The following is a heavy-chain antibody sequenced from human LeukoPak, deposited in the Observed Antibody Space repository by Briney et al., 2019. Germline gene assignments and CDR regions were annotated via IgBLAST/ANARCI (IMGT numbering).Heavy chain of an antibody. V-gene: IGHV4-34*01. J-gene: IGHJ4*02. Sequence: SGTLSLTCAVYGGSFSGYYWSWIRQPPGKGLEWIGEINHSGSTYYNPSLKSRVTISVDRSKNQFSLKLSSVTAADTAVYYCARAGSSGYYRFGFDYWGQGTLVTVSS. D-gene: IGHD3-22*01. CDR3: ARAGSSGYYRFGFDY. CDR1: GGSFSGYY. CDR2: INHSGST.